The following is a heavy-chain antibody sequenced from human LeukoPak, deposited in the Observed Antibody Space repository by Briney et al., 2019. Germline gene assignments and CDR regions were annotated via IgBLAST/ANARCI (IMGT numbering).Heavy chain of an antibody. D-gene: IGHD2-15*01. Sequence: GASVKVSCKASGGTFSSYAISWVRQAPGQGLEWMGGIIPIFGTANYAQKFQGRVTITADKSTSTAYMELNSLRAEDTAIYYCAKNGDRGAYCSGGTCYPYYYYYMDVWGKGTTVTISS. V-gene: IGHV1-69*06. CDR3: AKNGDRGAYCSGGTCYPYYYYYMDV. CDR2: IIPIFGTA. CDR1: GGTFSSYA. J-gene: IGHJ6*03.